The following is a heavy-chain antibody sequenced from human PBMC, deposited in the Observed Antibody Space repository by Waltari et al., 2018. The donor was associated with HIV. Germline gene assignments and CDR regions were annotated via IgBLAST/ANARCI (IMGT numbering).Heavy chain of an antibody. V-gene: IGHV2-70*04. Sequence: QVTLKESGPALVDPTQTLTLTCTVSGFSLTTTKIWVSWVRQPPGKALEWLARIDGDDETFYSTSINTRLTVSRDTPKSQVVLRLTNVSPADTATYYCARIDYGMDVWGQGTTVTVSS. CDR2: IDGDDET. J-gene: IGHJ6*02. CDR3: ARIDYGMDV. CDR1: GFSLTTTKIW.